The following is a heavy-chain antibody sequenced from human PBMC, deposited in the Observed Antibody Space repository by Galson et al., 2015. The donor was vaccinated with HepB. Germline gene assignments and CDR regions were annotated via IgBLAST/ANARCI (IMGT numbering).Heavy chain of an antibody. D-gene: IGHD3-10*01. CDR1: GFSFSSNG. CDR2: IWYDGSNK. J-gene: IGHJ6*02. CDR3: ARGASLWLGEGGMDV. V-gene: IGHV3-33*01. Sequence: SLRLSCAASGFSFSSNGMHWVRQAPGKGLEWVALIWYDGSNKYYHDSVRGRFTISRDNSKNTLYLQMNSLRAEDTAVYYCARGASLWLGEGGMDVWGQGTTVTVSS.